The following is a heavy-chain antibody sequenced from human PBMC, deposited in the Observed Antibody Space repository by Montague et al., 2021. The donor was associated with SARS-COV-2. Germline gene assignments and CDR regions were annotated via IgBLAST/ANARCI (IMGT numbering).Heavy chain of an antibody. CDR1: GGSLSTYY. CDR3: ARNAYNHYGLDV. Sequence: SDILSLTCSVSGGSLSTYYWSWIRQPPGKGQEWIGYIDDSGTTRYNPSLRSRATISLDLSKNQFSLDLNSVTAADTAVYYCARNAYNHYGLDVWGQGTTVTVSS. CDR2: IDDSGTT. V-gene: IGHV4-59*08. J-gene: IGHJ6*02.